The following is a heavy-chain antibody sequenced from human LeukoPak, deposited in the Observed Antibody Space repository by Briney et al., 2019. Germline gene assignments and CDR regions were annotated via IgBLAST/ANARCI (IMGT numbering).Heavy chain of an antibody. V-gene: IGHV1-18*01. CDR3: AGPIVPAAMGYYYGMDV. J-gene: IGHJ6*02. CDR2: ISAYNGNT. D-gene: IGHD2-2*01. Sequence: AAVKVSCKASGYTFTSYGISWVRQAPGQGLEWMGWISAYNGNTNYAQKLQGRVTMTTDTSTSTAYMELRSLRSDDTAVCYCAGPIVPAAMGYYYGMDVWGQGTTVTVSS. CDR1: GYTFTSYG.